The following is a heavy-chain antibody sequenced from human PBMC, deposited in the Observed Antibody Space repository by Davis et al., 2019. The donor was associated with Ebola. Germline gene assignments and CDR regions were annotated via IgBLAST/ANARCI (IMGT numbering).Heavy chain of an antibody. CDR1: GGSISSSNW. CDR3: ARGRVYSSGWYDYYFDY. CDR2: IYHSGST. V-gene: IGHV4-4*02. D-gene: IGHD6-19*01. Sequence: PGGSLRLSCAVSGGSISSSNWWSWVRQPPGKGLEWIGEIYHSGSTNYNPSLKSRVTISVDKSKNQFSLKLSSVTAADTAVYYCARGRVYSSGWYDYYFDYWGQGTLVTVSS. J-gene: IGHJ4*02.